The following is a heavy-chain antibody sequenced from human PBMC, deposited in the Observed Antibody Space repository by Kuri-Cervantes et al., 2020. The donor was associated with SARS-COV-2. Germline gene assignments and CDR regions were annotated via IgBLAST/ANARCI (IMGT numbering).Heavy chain of an antibody. CDR1: GYTLTELS. V-gene: IGHV1-24*01. D-gene: IGHD6-13*01. Sequence: ASVKVSCKVSGYTLTELSMHWVRQAPGKGLEWMGGFDPEDGETIYAQKFQGWVTMTRDTSISTAYMELSRLRSDDTAVYYCARDERGYSSNWFDPWGQGTLVTVSS. CDR2: FDPEDGET. CDR3: ARDERGYSSNWFDP. J-gene: IGHJ5*02.